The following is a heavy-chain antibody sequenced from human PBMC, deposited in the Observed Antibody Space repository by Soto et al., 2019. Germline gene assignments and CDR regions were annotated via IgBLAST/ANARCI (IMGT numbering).Heavy chain of an antibody. CDR2: IKSKTDGGTT. Sequence: SVSNAWMNWVRQAPGKGLEWVGRIKSKTDGGTTDYAAPVKGRFTISRDVSKNTLYLQMNSLKTEDTAVYYCTTDLPGIAAAGTDYWGQGTLVTVSS. D-gene: IGHD6-13*01. J-gene: IGHJ4*02. V-gene: IGHV3-15*07. CDR1: SVSNAW. CDR3: TTDLPGIAAAGTDY.